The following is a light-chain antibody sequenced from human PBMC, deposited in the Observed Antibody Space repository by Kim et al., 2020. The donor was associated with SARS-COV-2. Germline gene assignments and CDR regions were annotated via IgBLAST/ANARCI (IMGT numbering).Light chain of an antibody. CDR2: EVS. CDR1: SSDVGSYNL. CDR3: CSYAGSSTVV. Sequence: QWNANSCTGTSSDVGSYNLVSWYQQHPGKAPKLMIYEVSKRPSGVSNRFSGSKSGNTASLTISGLQAEDEADYYCCSYAGSSTVVFGGGTQLTVL. V-gene: IGLV2-23*02. J-gene: IGLJ2*01.